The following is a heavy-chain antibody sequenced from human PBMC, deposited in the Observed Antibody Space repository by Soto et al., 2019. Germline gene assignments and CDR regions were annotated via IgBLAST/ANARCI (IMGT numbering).Heavy chain of an antibody. CDR3: VKPYTSGWHYVRH. CDR2: TYHSGST. D-gene: IGHD6-19*01. V-gene: IGHV4-39*01. CDR1: GDSIRGSTSY. J-gene: IGHJ1*01. Sequence: SETLSLTCGVSGDSIRGSTSYWGWIRQPPGQGLQWIGSTYHSGSTYYNSSLKSRVTISVDTSKNQFSLKLRSVTAADTAVYYCVKPYTSGWHYVRHWGRGTLVTVSS.